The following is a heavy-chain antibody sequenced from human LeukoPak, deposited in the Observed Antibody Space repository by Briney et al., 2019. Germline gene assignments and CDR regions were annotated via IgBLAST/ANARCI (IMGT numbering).Heavy chain of an antibody. J-gene: IGHJ4*02. CDR1: GLTFSNYS. CDR2: ISSSSSYI. V-gene: IGHV3-21*01. CDR3: ARVLSRGGSSRGLAH. D-gene: IGHD1-26*01. Sequence: PGGSLRLSCTASGLTFSNYSLNWVRQAPGKGLEWVSFISSSSSYIYYADSVKGRFTISRDNAKNSVYLQMNSLRDEDTALYYCARVLSRGGSSRGLAHWGQGTLVTVSS.